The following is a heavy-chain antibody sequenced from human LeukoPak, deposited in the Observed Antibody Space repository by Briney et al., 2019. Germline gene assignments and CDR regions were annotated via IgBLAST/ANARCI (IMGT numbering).Heavy chain of an antibody. CDR3: ARGISSWSP. V-gene: IGHV4-39*01. D-gene: IGHD6-13*01. CDR2: NHYSGST. Sequence: SSETLSLTCSVSGGSINYRSNHWGWIRLPPGKGLEWIGSNHYSGSTYDDPSLKSRVTISGDTSKNQFSLKLSSVTAADTAVYYCARGISSWSPWGQGTPVTVSS. J-gene: IGHJ5*02. CDR1: GGSINYRSNH.